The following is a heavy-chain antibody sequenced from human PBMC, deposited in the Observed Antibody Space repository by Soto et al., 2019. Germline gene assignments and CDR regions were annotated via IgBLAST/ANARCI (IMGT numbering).Heavy chain of an antibody. V-gene: IGHV1-24*01. D-gene: IGHD3-10*01. CDR3: ATYGSGSYYNHVHFDY. CDR2: FDPEDGET. J-gene: IGHJ4*02. CDR1: GYTLTELS. Sequence: ASVKVSCKVSGYTLTELSMHRVRQAPGKGLEWMGGFDPEDGETIYAQKFQGRVTMTEDTSTDTAYMELSSLRSEDTAVYYCATYGSGSYYNHVHFDYWGQGTLVTVSS.